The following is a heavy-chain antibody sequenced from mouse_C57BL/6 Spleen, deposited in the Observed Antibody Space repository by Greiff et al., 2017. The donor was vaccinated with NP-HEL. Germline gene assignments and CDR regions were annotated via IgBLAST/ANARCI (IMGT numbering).Heavy chain of an antibody. Sequence: QVQLQQPGTELVKPGASVKLSCKASGYTFTSYWMHWVKQRPGQGLEWIGNINPSNGGTNYNEKFKSKATLTVDKSSSTAYMQLSNLTSEDSAVYYCAREEGGYYWYFDVWGTGTTVTVSS. CDR2: INPSNGGT. D-gene: IGHD1-1*02. J-gene: IGHJ1*03. CDR1: GYTFTSYW. V-gene: IGHV1-53*01. CDR3: AREEGGYYWYFDV.